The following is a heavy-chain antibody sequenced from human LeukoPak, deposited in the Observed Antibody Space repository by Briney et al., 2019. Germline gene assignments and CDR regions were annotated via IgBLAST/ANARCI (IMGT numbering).Heavy chain of an antibody. V-gene: IGHV4-59*08. CDR3: VRHSRVVAFDY. D-gene: IGHD2-15*01. CDR1: GGSISSYY. Sequence: SETLSLTCTVSGGSISSYYWSWIRQPPGKGLEWIGYIYYSGSTNYNPSLKSRVTISVDTSKNQFSLKLSSVTAADTAVYYCVRHSRVVAFDYWGQGNLVTVSS. J-gene: IGHJ4*02. CDR2: IYYSGST.